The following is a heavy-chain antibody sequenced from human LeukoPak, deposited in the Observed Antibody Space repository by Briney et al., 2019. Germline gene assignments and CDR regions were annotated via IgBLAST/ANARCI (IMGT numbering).Heavy chain of an antibody. CDR3: ARDFGSGWYGYFQH. V-gene: IGHV3-21*01. CDR1: RFTFSTYT. CDR2: ISSSSTYT. Sequence: GGSLRLSCAASRFTFSTYTMNWVRQAPGKGLEWVSSISSSSTYTNYADSVKGRFTISRDNAKNSLYLQMNSLRAEDTAVYYCARDFGSGWYGYFQHWGQGTLVTVSS. D-gene: IGHD6-19*01. J-gene: IGHJ1*01.